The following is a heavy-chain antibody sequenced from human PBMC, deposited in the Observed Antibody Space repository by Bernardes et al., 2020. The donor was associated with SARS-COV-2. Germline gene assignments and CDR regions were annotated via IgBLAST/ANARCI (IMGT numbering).Heavy chain of an antibody. Sequence: ASVKVSCKASGDTHTTYGVSWVRQAPGQGLEWMGWISVYNGKTNYAQRFQDRVTMTTETSTNTVYMELRSLNSDDSAIYYCARGRDLSDWFDPWGQGILVTVSS. J-gene: IGHJ5*02. CDR3: ARGRDLSDWFDP. CDR2: ISVYNGKT. V-gene: IGHV1-18*01. CDR1: GDTHTTYG.